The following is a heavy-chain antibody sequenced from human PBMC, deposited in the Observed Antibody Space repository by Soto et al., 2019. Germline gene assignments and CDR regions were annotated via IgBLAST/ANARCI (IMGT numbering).Heavy chain of an antibody. J-gene: IGHJ4*02. CDR1: GGSFSGYY. CDR2: INHSGST. V-gene: IGHV4-34*01. D-gene: IGHD2-15*01. CDR3: ARPQDCSGASCYSGGYDY. Sequence: SETLSLTCAVYGGSFSGYYWSWIRQPPGKGLEWIGEINHSGSTNYNPSLKSRVTISVDTSKNQFSLKLSSVTAADTAVYYCARPQDCSGASCYSGGYDYWGQGTLVTVSS.